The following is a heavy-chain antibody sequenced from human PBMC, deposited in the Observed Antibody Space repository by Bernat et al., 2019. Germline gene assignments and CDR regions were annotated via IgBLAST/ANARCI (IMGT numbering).Heavy chain of an antibody. D-gene: IGHD2-21*01. Sequence: EVPLVESGGGLVQPGGSLRLSCAVSGFTVNGDYMIWVRQAPGKGLEWVSVIYGGGSPYYAASVKGRFTISRDNSTNTVYLQMNGLRVVDTAVYSCARPPPRHPGEILPGGYWGQGTLGTVSS. CDR3: ARPPPRHPGEILPGGY. CDR2: IYGGGSP. CDR1: GFTVNGDY. V-gene: IGHV3-66*01. J-gene: IGHJ4*02.